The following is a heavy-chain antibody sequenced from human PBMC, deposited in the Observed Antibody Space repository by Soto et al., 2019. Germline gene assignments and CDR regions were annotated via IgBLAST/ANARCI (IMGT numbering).Heavy chain of an antibody. CDR1: GGSISSYY. CDR3: ARQRREGAGTFGFNWFDP. V-gene: IGHV4-59*08. Sequence: SETLSLTCTVSGGSISSYYWSWIRQPPGKGLEWIGYIYYSGSTNYNPSLKSRVTISVDTSKNQFSLKLSSGTAADTAVYYCARQRREGAGTFGFNWFDPWGQGTLVTVSS. CDR2: IYYSGST. J-gene: IGHJ5*02. D-gene: IGHD1-1*01.